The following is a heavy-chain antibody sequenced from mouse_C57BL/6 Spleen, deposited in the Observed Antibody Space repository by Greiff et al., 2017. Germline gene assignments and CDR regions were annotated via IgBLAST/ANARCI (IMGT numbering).Heavy chain of an antibody. CDR2: TCWDDDN. CDR1: GFSLSTFGMG. Sequence: QVTLKESGPGILQPSQTLSLTCSFSGFSLSTFGMGVGRIRQPSGKGLEWLAHTCWDDDNYYNPAMKSQITKSKYTSKIQVFLRIANVDTADTATYYCARRDSSSYRGCCYAMDYWGQGTSVTVSA. CDR3: ARRDSSSYRGCCYAMDY. D-gene: IGHD3-2*02. J-gene: IGHJ4*01. V-gene: IGHV8-8*01.